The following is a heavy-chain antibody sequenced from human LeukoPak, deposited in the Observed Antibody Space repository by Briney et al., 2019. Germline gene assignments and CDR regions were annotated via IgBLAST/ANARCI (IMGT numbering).Heavy chain of an antibody. V-gene: IGHV3-53*01. D-gene: IGHD3-16*01. CDR3: QRVITPSRSMDV. J-gene: IGHJ6*03. Sequence: PGGSLRLSCAASGFTVSSNYMSWVRQAPGKGLEWVSVIYSGGSTYYADSVKGRFTISRDNSKNTLYLQMNSLRAEDTAVYYWQRVITPSRSMDVWGKGTTVTVSS. CDR1: GFTVSSNY. CDR2: IYSGGST.